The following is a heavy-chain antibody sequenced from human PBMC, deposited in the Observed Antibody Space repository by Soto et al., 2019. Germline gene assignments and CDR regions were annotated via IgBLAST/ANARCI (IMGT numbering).Heavy chain of an antibody. CDR1: GFTFSDHY. J-gene: IGHJ4*02. D-gene: IGHD3-3*02. Sequence: EVQLVESGGGLVEPGGSLRLSCAASGFTFSDHYMDWVRQAPGKGLEWIGRVRNKANSYTTEYAASVRGRFTVSRDDSKNSLYLQMNSLKTADTAMYYCVRNLASVGTYYFDYWGQGTLVTVSS. V-gene: IGHV3-72*01. CDR3: VRNLASVGTYYFDY. CDR2: VRNKANSYTT.